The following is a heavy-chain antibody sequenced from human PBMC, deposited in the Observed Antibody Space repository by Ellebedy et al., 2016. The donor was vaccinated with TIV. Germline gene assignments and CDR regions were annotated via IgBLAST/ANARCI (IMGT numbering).Heavy chain of an antibody. J-gene: IGHJ5*02. Sequence: AASVKVSCKPSGYTFTNYNMQWVRQAPGQWLQWMGIINPRGGDTIYAQKFQGRVTMTRDTSTRTVYMELSSLRSEDTALYYCVRDVIKIPARCFDPWGQGTLVTVSS. V-gene: IGHV1-46*01. CDR3: VRDVIKIPARCFDP. CDR2: INPRGGDT. D-gene: IGHD2-2*01. CDR1: GYTFTNYN.